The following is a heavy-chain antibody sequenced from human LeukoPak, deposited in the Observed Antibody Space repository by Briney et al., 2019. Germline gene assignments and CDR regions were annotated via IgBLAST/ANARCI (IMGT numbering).Heavy chain of an antibody. CDR2: VYPGDSET. CDR3: ATTSRHFDY. Sequence: GESLKISCKRSGYSFTSCWIGWVRQMPGRGLEWMGIVYPGDSETRYSPSFQGQVTISADKSINTAYLQWSCLRASDTAIYYCATTSRHFDYWGQGTLLTVSS. J-gene: IGHJ4*02. V-gene: IGHV5-51*01. D-gene: IGHD6-6*01. CDR1: GYSFTSCW.